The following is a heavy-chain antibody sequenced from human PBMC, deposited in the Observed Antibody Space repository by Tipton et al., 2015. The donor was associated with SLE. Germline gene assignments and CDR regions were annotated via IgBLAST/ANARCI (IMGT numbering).Heavy chain of an antibody. Sequence: RSLRLSCAASGFTFSSYAMSWVRQAPGKGLEWVAFISYDARDKFYADSVKGRFTISRDNSKNTLFLQINSLTADDTALYYCARGLSGGTPSDSWGPGTLVTVSS. CDR2: ISYDARDK. CDR1: GFTFSSYA. D-gene: IGHD3-16*01. V-gene: IGHV3-30*04. CDR3: ARGLSGGTPSDS. J-gene: IGHJ5*01.